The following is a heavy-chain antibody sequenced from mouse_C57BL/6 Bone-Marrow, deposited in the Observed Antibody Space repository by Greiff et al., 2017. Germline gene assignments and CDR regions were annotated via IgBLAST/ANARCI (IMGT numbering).Heavy chain of an antibody. CDR2: ISDGGSYT. J-gene: IGHJ2*01. CDR1: GFTFSSYA. CDR3: ARDDDYDLFDY. Sequence: EVQLVESGGGLVKPGGSLKLSCAASGFTFSSYAMSWVRQTPEKRLEWVATISDGGSYTYYPDNVKGRFTISRDNDKNNLYLQMSHLKSEDTAMYYCARDDDYDLFDYWGQGTTLTVSS. V-gene: IGHV5-4*01. D-gene: IGHD2-4*01.